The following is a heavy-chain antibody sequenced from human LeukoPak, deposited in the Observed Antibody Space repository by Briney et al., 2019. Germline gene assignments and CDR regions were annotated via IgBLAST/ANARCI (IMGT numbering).Heavy chain of an antibody. V-gene: IGHV3-23*01. CDR1: GFTFSSYA. CDR3: ANFGRPKLSKHKPRECSGGDCYSPFDAFDI. D-gene: IGHD2-21*02. Sequence: GGSLRLSCAASGFTFSSYAMSWVRQAPGKGLEWVSAISGSGGSTYYADSVKGRFTISRDNSKNTLYLQMNSLRAEDTAVYYCANFGRPKLSKHKPRECSGGDCYSPFDAFDIWGQGTMVTVSS. J-gene: IGHJ3*02. CDR2: ISGSGGST.